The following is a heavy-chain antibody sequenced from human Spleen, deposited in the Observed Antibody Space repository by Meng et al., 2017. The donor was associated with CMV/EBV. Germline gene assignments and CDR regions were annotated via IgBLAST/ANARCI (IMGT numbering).Heavy chain of an antibody. V-gene: IGHV4-59*01. CDR3: ARTLYDFWSGYYSYFDY. Sequence: ESLKISCTVSGGSISSYYWSWIRQPPGKGLEWIGYIYYSGSTNYNPSLKSRVTISVDTSKNQFSLKLSSVTAADTAVYYCARTLYDFWSGYYSYFDYWGQGTLVTVSS. J-gene: IGHJ4*02. CDR1: GGSISSYY. D-gene: IGHD3-3*01. CDR2: IYYSGST.